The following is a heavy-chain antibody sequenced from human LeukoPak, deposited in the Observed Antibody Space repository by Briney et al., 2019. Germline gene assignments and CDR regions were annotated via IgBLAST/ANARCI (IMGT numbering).Heavy chain of an antibody. CDR2: ISYDGSNK. V-gene: IGHV3-30*04. Sequence: GGSLRLSCAASGFTFSSYAMHWVRQAPGKGLEWVAVISYDGSNKYYADSVKGRFTISRDNAKNSFYLQMNSLRAEDTAVFYCARDPEGFGATYFDYWGQGTLVTVSS. CDR1: GFTFSSYA. D-gene: IGHD3-16*01. J-gene: IGHJ4*02. CDR3: ARDPEGFGATYFDY.